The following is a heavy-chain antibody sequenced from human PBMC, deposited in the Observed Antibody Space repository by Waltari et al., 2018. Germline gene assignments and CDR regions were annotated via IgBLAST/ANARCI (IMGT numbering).Heavy chain of an antibody. CDR1: GFTFSSYS. D-gene: IGHD6-6*01. CDR2: ISSSSSYI. CDR3: ASDTYSSSSN. J-gene: IGHJ4*02. Sequence: EVQLVESGGGLVKPGGSLRLSCAASGFTFSSYSLHWVRQAPGKGLEWVSSISSSSSYIYYADSVKGRFTISRDNAKNSLYLQMNSLRAEDTAVYYCASDTYSSSSNWGQGTLVTVSS. V-gene: IGHV3-21*01.